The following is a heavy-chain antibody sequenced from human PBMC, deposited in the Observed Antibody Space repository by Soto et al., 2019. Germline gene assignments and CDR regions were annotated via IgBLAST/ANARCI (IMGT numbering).Heavy chain of an antibody. J-gene: IGHJ6*02. CDR1: GFTFSSYA. CDR3: AREGTVRDYYYSMDV. D-gene: IGHD4-17*01. CDR2: ISYDGSNK. Sequence: QVQLVESGGGVVQPGRSLRLSCAASGFTFSSYAMHWVRQAPGKGLEWVAVISYDGSNKYYADSVKGRFTISRDNSKNTLYLQMNSLRAEDTAVYYCAREGTVRDYYYSMDVWGQGTTVTVSS. V-gene: IGHV3-30-3*01.